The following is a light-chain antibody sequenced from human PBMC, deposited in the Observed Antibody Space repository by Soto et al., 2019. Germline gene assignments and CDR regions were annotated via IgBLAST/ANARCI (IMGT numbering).Light chain of an antibody. J-gene: IGLJ1*01. V-gene: IGLV2-14*01. CDR2: EVS. Sequence: QSVLTQPASVSGSPGQSITISCTGTSSDVGGYNYVSWYQQHPGKAPKLMIYEVSNRPSGVSNRFSGSKPGNTASLTISGLQAEDEADYYCSSYTSSSPLYVFGTGTKLTVL. CDR3: SSYTSSSPLYV. CDR1: SSDVGGYNY.